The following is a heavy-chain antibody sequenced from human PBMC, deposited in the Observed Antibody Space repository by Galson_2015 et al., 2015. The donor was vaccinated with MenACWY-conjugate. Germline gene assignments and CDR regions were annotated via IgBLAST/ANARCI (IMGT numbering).Heavy chain of an antibody. J-gene: IGHJ4*02. CDR1: GFTFSSYG. CDR2: IRYDGSNK. D-gene: IGHD3-3*01. CDR3: ATARSALGVVISIFDY. V-gene: IGHV3-30*02. Sequence: SLRLSCAASGFTFSSYGMHWVRQAPGKGLEWVAFIRYDGSNKYYADSVKGRFTISRDNSKNTLYLQMNSLRAEDTAVYYCATARSALGVVISIFDYWGQGTLVTVSS.